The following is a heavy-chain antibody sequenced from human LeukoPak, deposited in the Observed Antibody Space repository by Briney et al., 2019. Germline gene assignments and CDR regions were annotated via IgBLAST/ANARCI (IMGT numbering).Heavy chain of an antibody. Sequence: GASVKVSCKASGYTFTGYYMHWVRQAPGQGLEWMGWINPNSGGTNYAQKFQGRITMTRDTSISTAYMELSRLRSDDTAVYYCAREARSRRIIAAAANWFDPWGQGTLVTVSS. J-gene: IGHJ5*02. CDR2: INPNSGGT. D-gene: IGHD6-13*01. CDR1: GYTFTGYY. CDR3: AREARSRRIIAAAANWFDP. V-gene: IGHV1-2*02.